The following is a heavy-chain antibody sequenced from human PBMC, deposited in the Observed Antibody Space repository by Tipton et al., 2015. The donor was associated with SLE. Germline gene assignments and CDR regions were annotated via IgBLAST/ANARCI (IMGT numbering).Heavy chain of an antibody. D-gene: IGHD6-13*01. V-gene: IGHV3-48*03. J-gene: IGHJ4*02. Sequence: SLRLSCAASGFTFSSYEMNWVRQAPGKGLEWVSYISSSGSTIYYADSVKGRFTISRDNSKNTLYLQMNSLRAEDTAVYYCAKSWGYSSSWFDYWGQGTLVTVSS. CDR2: ISSSGSTI. CDR1: GFTFSSYE. CDR3: AKSWGYSSSWFDY.